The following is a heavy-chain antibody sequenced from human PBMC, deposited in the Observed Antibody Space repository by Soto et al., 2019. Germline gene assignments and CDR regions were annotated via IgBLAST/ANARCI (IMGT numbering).Heavy chain of an antibody. CDR3: ARGATVTTPDDY. CDR2: IIPILGIA. V-gene: IGHV1-69*02. CDR1: GGTFSSYT. D-gene: IGHD4-17*01. J-gene: IGHJ4*02. Sequence: QVQLVQSGAEVKKPGSSVKVSCKASGGTFSSYTISWMRQAPGQGLEWMGRIIPILGIANYAQKFQGRVTITADKSTSTAYMELSSLRSEDTAVYYCARGATVTTPDDYWGQGTLVTVSS.